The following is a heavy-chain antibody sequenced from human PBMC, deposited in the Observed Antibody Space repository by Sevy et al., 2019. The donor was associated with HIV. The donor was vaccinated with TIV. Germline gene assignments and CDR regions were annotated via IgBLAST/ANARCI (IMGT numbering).Heavy chain of an antibody. Sequence: GGSLRLSCAASGFTFSSYWMSWVRQAPGKGLEWVANIKQDGSEKYYVDSVKGRFTISRDNAKNSLYLQMNSLRAEDTAVYYCARDSLKYDFWSGYYPNPDYYGMDVWGQWTTVTVSS. CDR2: IKQDGSEK. D-gene: IGHD3-3*01. J-gene: IGHJ6*02. CDR1: GFTFSSYW. V-gene: IGHV3-7*01. CDR3: ARDSLKYDFWSGYYPNPDYYGMDV.